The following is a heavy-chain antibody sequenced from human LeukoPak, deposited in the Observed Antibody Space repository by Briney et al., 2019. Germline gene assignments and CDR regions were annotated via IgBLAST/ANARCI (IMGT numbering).Heavy chain of an antibody. CDR1: GGTFSSYA. CDR2: IIPIFGTA. J-gene: IGHJ4*02. D-gene: IGHD3-22*01. V-gene: IGHV1-69*06. CDR3: ARDYYYDSSGYSPFDF. Sequence: SVTVSCKVSGGTFSSYAINWVRQAPGQGLAWMGGIIPIFGTANYAQKFQGRVTITADTSTTTAYMELSSLRPDDTAVYYCARDYYYDSSGYSPFDFWGQGTLVTVSS.